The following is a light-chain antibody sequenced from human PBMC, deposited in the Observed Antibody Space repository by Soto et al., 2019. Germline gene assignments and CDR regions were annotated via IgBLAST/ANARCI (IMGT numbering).Light chain of an antibody. J-gene: IGKJ1*01. V-gene: IGKV3-15*01. CDR1: QSVSSK. Sequence: EIVMTQSPATLSVSPGERATLSCRASQSVSSKSVWYQQKPGQAPRLLIYGASTRATGIPARFSGSGSGTAFTLTISSLQSEDFAVYYCQQYNNWPWTFGQGTKVEIK. CDR2: GAS. CDR3: QQYNNWPWT.